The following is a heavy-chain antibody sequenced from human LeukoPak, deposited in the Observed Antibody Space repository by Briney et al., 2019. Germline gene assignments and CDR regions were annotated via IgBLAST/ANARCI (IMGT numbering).Heavy chain of an antibody. V-gene: IGHV3-64*02. Sequence: GGPLRLSCVASGFTFSSYAVHWVRQAPGKGLEYVSTVNSNGGSTYYADSVKDRFTISRDNSKNTLYLQMGSLRGEDTAVYYCAIPPSGTYYAYWGQGILVTVSS. J-gene: IGHJ4*02. CDR1: GFTFSSYA. D-gene: IGHD1-26*01. CDR3: AIPPSGTYYAY. CDR2: VNSNGGST.